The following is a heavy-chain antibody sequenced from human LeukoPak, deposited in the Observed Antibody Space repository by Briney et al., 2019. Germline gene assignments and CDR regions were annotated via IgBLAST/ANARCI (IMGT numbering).Heavy chain of an antibody. CDR2: INPNSGGT. CDR3: ARDQVDIVATSYSLDY. D-gene: IGHD5-12*01. V-gene: IGHV1-2*02. CDR1: GYTFTGYY. J-gene: IGHJ4*02. Sequence: ASVKVSCKASGYTFTGYYMHWVRQAPGQGLEWMGWINPNSGGTNYAQKFQGRVTMTRDTSISPAYMELSRLRSDDTAVYYCARDQVDIVATSYSLDYWGQGTLVTVSS.